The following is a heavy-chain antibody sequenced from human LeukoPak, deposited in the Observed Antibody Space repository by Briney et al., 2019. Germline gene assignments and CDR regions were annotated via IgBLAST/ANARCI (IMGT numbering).Heavy chain of an antibody. Sequence: SETLSLTCTVSGGSISSYYWSWIRQPPGKGLEWIGYIYYSGSTNYNPSLKSRVTISVDTSKNQFSLKLSSVTAAGTAVYYCARAKYYYGSGSYGYFDYWGQGTLVTVSS. J-gene: IGHJ4*02. CDR2: IYYSGST. V-gene: IGHV4-59*01. D-gene: IGHD3-10*01. CDR1: GGSISSYY. CDR3: ARAKYYYGSGSYGYFDY.